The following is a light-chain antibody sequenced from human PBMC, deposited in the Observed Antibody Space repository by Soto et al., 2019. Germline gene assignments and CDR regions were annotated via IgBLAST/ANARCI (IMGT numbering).Light chain of an antibody. CDR1: SSDIGGYNY. CDR3: SSYAGSNNFV. J-gene: IGLJ1*01. V-gene: IGLV2-8*01. CDR2: GVS. Sequence: QSALTQPASVSGSPGQSITISCTGTSSDIGGYNYVSWYQQHPGKAPKLMIYGVSNRPSGVSGRFSGTKKGNTASLTVSGLQAEDEADYYCSSYAGSNNFVFGAGTKLTVL.